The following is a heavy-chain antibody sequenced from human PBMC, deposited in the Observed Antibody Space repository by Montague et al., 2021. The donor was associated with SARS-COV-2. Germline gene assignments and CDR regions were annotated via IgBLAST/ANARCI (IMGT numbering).Heavy chain of an antibody. CDR1: GFPFSSYY. D-gene: IGHD6-19*01. J-gene: IGHJ5*02. CDR2: ISGSSSYI. Sequence: SLSLSFSASGFPFSSYYMNWVRQAPGKGLEWVSSISGSSSYIHYADSVKGRFTISRDNAKNSLYLQMNSLRAEDTAVYYCARDLPSFFLGIAVAGPFDPWGQGTLVTVSS. CDR3: ARDLPSFFLGIAVAGPFDP. V-gene: IGHV3-21*01.